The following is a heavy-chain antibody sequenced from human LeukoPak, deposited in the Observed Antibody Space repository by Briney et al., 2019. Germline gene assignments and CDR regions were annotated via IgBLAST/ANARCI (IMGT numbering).Heavy chain of an antibody. CDR2: IYHSGSI. J-gene: IGHJ3*02. V-gene: IGHV4-30-2*01. CDR3: ARRPNYYGSGSYYSGAFDI. D-gene: IGHD3-10*01. CDR1: GGSISSGSYY. Sequence: SETLSLTCTVSGGSISSGSYYWSWIRQPPGKGLEWIGYIYHSGSIFYSPSLKSRVTISVDRSKNQFSLKLSSVTAADTAVYYCARRPNYYGSGSYYSGAFDIWGQGTMVTVSS.